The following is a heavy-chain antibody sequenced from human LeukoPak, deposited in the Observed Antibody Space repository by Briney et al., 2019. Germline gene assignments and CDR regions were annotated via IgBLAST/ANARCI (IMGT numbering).Heavy chain of an antibody. Sequence: SETLSLICNVSGDSVSSGYWSWIRQSPGKGLEWIGFIQDSGITDYNPSLKSRLLMSVDTSKNQFSLNLRSVTAADTAVYYCAGRGHRYSRDWGQGILVTPSS. V-gene: IGHV4-4*09. J-gene: IGHJ1*01. CDR1: GDSVSSGY. CDR3: AGRGHRYSRD. D-gene: IGHD2-15*01. CDR2: IQDSGIT.